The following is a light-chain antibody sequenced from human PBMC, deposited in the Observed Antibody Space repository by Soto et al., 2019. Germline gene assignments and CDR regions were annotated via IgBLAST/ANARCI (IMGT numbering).Light chain of an antibody. Sequence: EMVLTPSPGTLSFSPWERSTIYIGASQSVSSSYLAWYQQKPGQAPRLLIYGASSRATGIPDRFSGSGSGTDFTLTISRLEPEDFAVYYCQQYGSSPINFGQGTRLEI. V-gene: IGKV3-20*01. CDR2: GAS. CDR3: QQYGSSPIN. J-gene: IGKJ5*01. CDR1: QSVSSSY.